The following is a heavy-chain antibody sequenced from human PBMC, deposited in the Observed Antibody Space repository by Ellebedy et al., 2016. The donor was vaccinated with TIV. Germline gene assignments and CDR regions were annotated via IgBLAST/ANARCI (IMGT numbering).Heavy chain of an antibody. D-gene: IGHD5-12*01. CDR1: GFTFSGYA. CDR2: ISGSGAGT. V-gene: IGHV3-23*01. CDR3: AKDSSPTSGPWAQFDY. Sequence: PGGSLRLSCAASGFTFSGYAMSWVRQAPGKGLEWVAGISGSGAGTYYADSVKGRFTISRDNSKNTLYLKMNSLTAEDTAKYYCAKDSSPTSGPWAQFDYWGQGTLVTVSS. J-gene: IGHJ4*02.